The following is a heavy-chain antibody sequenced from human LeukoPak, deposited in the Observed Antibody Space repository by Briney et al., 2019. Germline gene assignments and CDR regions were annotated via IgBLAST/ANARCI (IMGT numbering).Heavy chain of an antibody. CDR3: AREYSTYPYYYYGMDV. CDR2: TYYRSKWYN. V-gene: IGHV6-1*01. D-gene: IGHD6-13*01. CDR1: GDSVSSNSAA. Sequence: SQTLSLTCAISGDSVSSNSAAWNWTRQSPSRGLERLGRTYYRSKWYNDYAVSVRSRITINPDTSKNQFSLQLNSVTPEDTAVYYCAREYSTYPYYYYGMDVWGQGTTVTVSS. J-gene: IGHJ6*02.